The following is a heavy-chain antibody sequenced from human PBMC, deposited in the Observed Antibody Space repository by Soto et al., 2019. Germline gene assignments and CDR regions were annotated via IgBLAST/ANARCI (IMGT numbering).Heavy chain of an antibody. CDR1: GGSISGSY. D-gene: IGHD6-19*01. CDR3: ARSVAVPGAHIDY. J-gene: IGHJ4*02. CDR2: VYYTGST. Sequence: SETLSLTXSVSGGSISGSYWSWIRQSPGKGLEWLGYVYYTGSTNCSPSLRSRVSISVDTSKNEFSLRLSSVTAADTALYFCARSVAVPGAHIDYWGQGTQVTVSS. V-gene: IGHV4-59*01.